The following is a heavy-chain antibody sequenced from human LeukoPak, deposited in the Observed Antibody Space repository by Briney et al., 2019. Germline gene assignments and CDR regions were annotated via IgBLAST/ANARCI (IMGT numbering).Heavy chain of an antibody. CDR3: ARSNWNYEGHFDY. V-gene: IGHV4-59*01. CDR1: GGSISSYY. D-gene: IGHD1-7*01. J-gene: IGHJ4*02. CDR2: IYYSGST. Sequence: SETLSLTCTVSGGSISSYYWSWIRQPPGKGLEWIGYIYYSGSTNYNPSLKSRVTISVDTSKNQFSLKLSSVTAADTAVYYCARSNWNYEGHFDYWGQGTLVTVSS.